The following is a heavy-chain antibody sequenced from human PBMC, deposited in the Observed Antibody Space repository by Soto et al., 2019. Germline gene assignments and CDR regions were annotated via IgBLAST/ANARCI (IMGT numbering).Heavy chain of an antibody. Sequence: SETLSLTCTVSGGSISSYYWSWIRQPPGKGLEWIGYIYYSGSTNYNPSLKSRVTISVDTSKNQFSLKLSSVTAADTAVYYCAEGGGADYDYIWGSYRNGFDPWGQGTLVTVSS. CDR3: AEGGGADYDYIWGSYRNGFDP. J-gene: IGHJ5*02. D-gene: IGHD3-16*02. V-gene: IGHV4-59*01. CDR1: GGSISSYY. CDR2: IYYSGST.